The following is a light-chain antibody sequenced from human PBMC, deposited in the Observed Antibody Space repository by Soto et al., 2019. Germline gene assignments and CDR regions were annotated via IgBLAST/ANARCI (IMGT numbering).Light chain of an antibody. J-gene: IGKJ1*01. CDR2: AAS. CDR1: QSISTR. V-gene: IGKV1-5*01. CDR3: QQYNSYLWT. Sequence: DIQMTQSPSTLSASVGDRITITSRASQSISTRLAWYQQKPGKAPKFLIYAASSLESGVPSRFSGSGSGTEFTLTTRSLQPDDFATYYCQQYNSYLWTFGHGTNV.